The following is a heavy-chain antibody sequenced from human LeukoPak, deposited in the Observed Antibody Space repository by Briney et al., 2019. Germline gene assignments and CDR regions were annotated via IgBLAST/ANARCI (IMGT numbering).Heavy chain of an antibody. CDR2: ILYDGNNK. CDR3: AKDHYDSGGTYTFDP. V-gene: IGHV3-30*18. D-gene: IGHD3-22*01. Sequence: GRSLRLSCAASGFTFSNYGVHWVRQAPGKGLEWVAVILYDGNNKYYTDSLKGRFTISRDNSKNTLYLQMNSLRAEDTAVYYCAKDHYDSGGTYTFDPWGQGTLVTVSS. CDR1: GFTFSNYG. J-gene: IGHJ5*02.